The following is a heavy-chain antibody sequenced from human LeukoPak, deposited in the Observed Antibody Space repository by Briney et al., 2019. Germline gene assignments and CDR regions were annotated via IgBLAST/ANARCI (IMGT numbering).Heavy chain of an antibody. J-gene: IGHJ6*02. CDR2: INHSGST. Sequence: PSETLSLTCAVYGGSFSNYYWSWIRQPPGKGLEWIGEINHSGSTNHNPSLKSRVTISIDTSKNQFSLNLNSVTAADTAVYYCARDTPRRYDFWSGRYGMDVWGQGTTVTVSS. CDR1: GGSFSNYY. CDR3: ARDTPRRYDFWSGRYGMDV. D-gene: IGHD3-3*01. V-gene: IGHV4-34*01.